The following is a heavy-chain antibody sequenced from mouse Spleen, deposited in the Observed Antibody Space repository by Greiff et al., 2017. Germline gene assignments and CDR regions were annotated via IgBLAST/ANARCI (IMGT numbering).Heavy chain of an antibody. J-gene: IGHJ3*01. V-gene: IGHV5-9*04. CDR3: ARLTTVVATGPFAY. CDR2: ISSGGGNT. Sequence: EVKLVESGGGLVKLGGSLKLSCAASGFTFSSYAMSWVRQTPEKRLEWVATISSGGGNTYYPDSVKGRFTISRDNAKNTLYLQMSSLKSEDTAMYYCARLTTVVATGPFAYWGQGTLVTVSA. CDR1: GFTFSSYA. D-gene: IGHD1-1*01.